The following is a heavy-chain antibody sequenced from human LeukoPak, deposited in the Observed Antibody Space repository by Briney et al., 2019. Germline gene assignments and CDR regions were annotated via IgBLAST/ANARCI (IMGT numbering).Heavy chain of an antibody. CDR3: AREALRPSRWFDP. V-gene: IGHV4-30-4*01. Sequence: SQTLSLTCTVSGGSISSGDYYWSWIRQPPGKGLEWIGYICYSGSTYYNPSLKSRVTISVDTSNNQFSLKLSSVTAADTAVYYCAREALRPSRWFDPWGQGTLVTVSS. CDR2: ICYSGST. J-gene: IGHJ5*02. D-gene: IGHD4-17*01. CDR1: GGSISSGDYY.